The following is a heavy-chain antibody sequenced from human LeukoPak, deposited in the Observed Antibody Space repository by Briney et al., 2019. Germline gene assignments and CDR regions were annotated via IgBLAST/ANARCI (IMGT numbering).Heavy chain of an antibody. CDR1: GGSISSSSYY. J-gene: IGHJ4*02. CDR3: ARGSKYYYDSSGSQQSLYYFDY. D-gene: IGHD3-22*01. CDR2: IYYSGST. Sequence: NPSETLSLTCTVSGGSISSSSYYWGWIRQPPGKGLEWIGSIYYSGSTYYNPSLKSRVTISVDTSKNQFSLKLSSVTAADTAVYYCARGSKYYYDSSGSQQSLYYFDYWGQGTLVTVSS. V-gene: IGHV4-39*01.